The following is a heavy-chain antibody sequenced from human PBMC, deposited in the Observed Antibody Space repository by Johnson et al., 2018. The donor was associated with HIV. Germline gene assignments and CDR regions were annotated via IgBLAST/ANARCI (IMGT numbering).Heavy chain of an antibody. CDR2: ISWNSGSI. Sequence: VQLVESGGGLVQPGRSLRLSCAASGFTFDDYAMHWVRQAPGKGLEWVSGISWNSGSIGYADSVKGLFTISRDNAKNSLYLQMKSLRAEDSALYYCARAEIYEGRFGDFAFDIWGRGTMVTVSS. CDR3: ARAEIYEGRFGDFAFDI. CDR1: GFTFDDYA. V-gene: IGHV3-9*01. D-gene: IGHD3-10*01. J-gene: IGHJ3*02.